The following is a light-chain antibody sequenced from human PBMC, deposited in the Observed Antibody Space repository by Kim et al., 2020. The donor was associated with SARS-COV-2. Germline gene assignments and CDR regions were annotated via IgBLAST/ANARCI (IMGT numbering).Light chain of an antibody. CDR2: GNS. Sequence: RLTITCTGSSSNIGAGYDVHWYQQLPGTAPKLLIYGNSNRPSGVPDRFSGSKSGTSPSLAITGLQAEDEADYYCQSYDSSLSGWVFGGGTQLTVL. CDR1: SSNIGAGYD. J-gene: IGLJ3*02. V-gene: IGLV1-40*01. CDR3: QSYDSSLSGWV.